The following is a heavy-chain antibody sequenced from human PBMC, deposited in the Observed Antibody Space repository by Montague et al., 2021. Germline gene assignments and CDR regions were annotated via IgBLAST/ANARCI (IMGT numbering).Heavy chain of an antibody. J-gene: IGHJ5*02. CDR2: VYPGDSDT. Sequence: QSGAEVKKPGESLTISCKTSGYSFNNYWIGWLRQLPGKGLEWLGGVYPGDSDTKYGPSFQGHVTISADRSSKTAYLQWNSLKTSDTAMYYCVRQPIISISGWFDPWGQGTQVTVSS. CDR1: GYSFNNYW. V-gene: IGHV5-51*01. CDR3: VRQPIISISGWFDP. D-gene: IGHD3-3*02.